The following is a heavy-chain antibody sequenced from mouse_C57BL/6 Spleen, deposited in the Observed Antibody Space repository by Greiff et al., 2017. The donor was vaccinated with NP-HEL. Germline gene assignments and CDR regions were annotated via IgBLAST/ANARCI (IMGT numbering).Heavy chain of an antibody. D-gene: IGHD3-2*02. CDR1: GYTFTSYW. CDR3: ASVQLTLREAWFAY. CDR2: IDPSDSYT. Sequence: QVQLQQPGAELVKPGASVKLSCKASGYTFTSYWMQWVKQRPGQGLEWIGEIDPSDSYTNYNQKFKGKATLTVDTSSSTAYMQLSSLTSEDSAVYYCASVQLTLREAWFAYWGQGALGTVSA. J-gene: IGHJ3*01. V-gene: IGHV1-50*01.